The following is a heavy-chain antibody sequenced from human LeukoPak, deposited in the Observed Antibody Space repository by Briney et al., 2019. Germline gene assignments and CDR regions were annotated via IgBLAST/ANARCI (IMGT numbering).Heavy chain of an antibody. CDR1: GFAITAHH. CDR3: VRGHPGAFDI. Sequence: GGSLRLSCAASGFAITAHHMDWVRQAPGKGLEWISYISGSENTIVYADSVKGRFTISRDSAKNSLFPQMNSLRVEDRAVYYCVRGHPGAFDIWGQGTMVTVSS. CDR2: ISGSENTI. V-gene: IGHV3-11*04. J-gene: IGHJ3*02.